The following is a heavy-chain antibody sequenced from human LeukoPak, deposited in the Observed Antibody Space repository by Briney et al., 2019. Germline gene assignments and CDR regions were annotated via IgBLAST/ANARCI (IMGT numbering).Heavy chain of an antibody. D-gene: IGHD4-23*01. Sequence: PGGSLRLSCAASGFTFSSYGMHWVRQAPGKGLEWVAVISYDGSNKYYADSVKGRFTISRDNSKNTLYLQMNSLRAEDTAVYYCAKDLDQGLTVVTIPGYWGQGTLVTVSS. J-gene: IGHJ4*02. CDR3: AKDLDQGLTVVTIPGY. V-gene: IGHV3-30*18. CDR2: ISYDGSNK. CDR1: GFTFSSYG.